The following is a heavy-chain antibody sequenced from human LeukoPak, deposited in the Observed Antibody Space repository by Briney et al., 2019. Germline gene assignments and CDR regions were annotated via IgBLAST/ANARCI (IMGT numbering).Heavy chain of an antibody. V-gene: IGHV4-34*01. CDR1: GGSFSGYY. J-gene: IGHJ4*02. D-gene: IGHD3-3*01. Sequence: SETLSLTCAVYGGSFSGYYWSWIRQPPGKGLEWIGEINHSGRTNYNPSLKSRVTISVDTSKNQFSLKLSSVTAADTAVYYCARGIGDFWSGYYKTLDYWGQGTLVTVSS. CDR3: ARGIGDFWSGYYKTLDY. CDR2: INHSGRT.